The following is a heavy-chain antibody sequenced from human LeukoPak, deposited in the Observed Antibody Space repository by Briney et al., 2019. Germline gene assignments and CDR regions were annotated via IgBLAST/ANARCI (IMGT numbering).Heavy chain of an antibody. CDR2: INHNGNVN. D-gene: IGHD3-3*01. V-gene: IGHV3-7*03. Sequence: GGSLRLSCAASGFTFSSYWMNWARQAPGKGLEWVASINHNGNVNYYVDSVKGRFTISRDNAKNSLYLQMSNLRAEDTAVYFCARRRFEAKLRFLEWSRGGTYNWFDPWGQGTLVTVSS. J-gene: IGHJ5*02. CDR3: ARRRFEAKLRFLEWSRGGTYNWFDP. CDR1: GFTFSSYW.